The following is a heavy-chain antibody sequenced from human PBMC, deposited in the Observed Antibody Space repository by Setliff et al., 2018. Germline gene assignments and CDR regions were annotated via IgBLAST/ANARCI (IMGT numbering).Heavy chain of an antibody. CDR2: IYRTGTT. Sequence: SETLSLTCGVSGYSISSGYYWGWIRQPPGKGLEWIGSIYRTGTTHYNPSLKSRVTMSVDTSKNQFSLKLSSVTAADTAVYYCARGRIAAALYYFDYWGQGTLVTVSS. CDR1: GYSISSGYY. D-gene: IGHD6-13*01. J-gene: IGHJ4*02. V-gene: IGHV4-38-2*01. CDR3: ARGRIAAALYYFDY.